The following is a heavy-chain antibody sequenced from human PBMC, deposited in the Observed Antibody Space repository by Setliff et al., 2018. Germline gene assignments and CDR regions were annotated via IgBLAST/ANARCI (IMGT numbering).Heavy chain of an antibody. V-gene: IGHV1-69*08. CDR1: GGTFSIYT. CDR3: AISTIFGVVSPTPDAFDI. Sequence: SVKVSCKASGGTFSIYTISWVRQAPGQGPEWMGRIIPIFGTANYAQKFQGRVTITADKSTSTAYMELSSLRSEDTAVYYCAISTIFGVVSPTPDAFDIWGQGTMVTVSS. D-gene: IGHD3-3*01. J-gene: IGHJ3*02. CDR2: IIPIFGTA.